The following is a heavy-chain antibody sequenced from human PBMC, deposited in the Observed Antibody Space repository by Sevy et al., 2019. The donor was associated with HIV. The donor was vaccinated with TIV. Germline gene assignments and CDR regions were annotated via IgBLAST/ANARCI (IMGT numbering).Heavy chain of an antibody. Sequence: GGSLRLSCIGSGFSFSYYGIHWVRQAPGNGLDWVALISHDGINEYYADSVKGRFTISRDNSKNTVYLEMNSLRNEDTAIYFCANAYSGSYSHSYLYALDVLGQGTSVTVSS. CDR3: ANAYSGSYSHSYLYALDV. CDR2: ISHDGINE. V-gene: IGHV3-30*18. D-gene: IGHD1-26*01. J-gene: IGHJ6*02. CDR1: GFSFSYYG.